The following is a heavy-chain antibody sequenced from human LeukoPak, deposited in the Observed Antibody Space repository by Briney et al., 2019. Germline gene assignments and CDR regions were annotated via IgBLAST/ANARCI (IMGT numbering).Heavy chain of an antibody. Sequence: PGGSLRLSCAASRFTFNNYGMHWVRQAPGKGLEWVAFIQYDGNSKYYIDSVKGRFSISRDNSKNTLYLQMNSLRPEDTAVYFCAKAVVGYTYAFDSWGQGTLVTLSS. CDR1: RFTFNNYG. V-gene: IGHV3-30*02. D-gene: IGHD5-18*01. CDR3: AKAVVGYTYAFDS. J-gene: IGHJ4*02. CDR2: IQYDGNSK.